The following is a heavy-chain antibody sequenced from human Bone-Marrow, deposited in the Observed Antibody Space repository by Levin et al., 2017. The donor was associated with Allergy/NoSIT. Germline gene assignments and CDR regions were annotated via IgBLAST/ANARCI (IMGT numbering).Heavy chain of an antibody. CDR3: ARPYYYDSSGGFHY. CDR2: IKQDGSET. Sequence: TGGSLRLSCAASGFTFSSYWMSWVRQAPGKGLEWVANIKQDGSETYYVDSVKGRFTISRDNAKNSLHLQMNSLRAEDTAVYYCARPYYYDSSGGFHYWGQGTLVTVSS. J-gene: IGHJ4*02. CDR1: GFTFSSYW. V-gene: IGHV3-7*01. D-gene: IGHD3-22*01.